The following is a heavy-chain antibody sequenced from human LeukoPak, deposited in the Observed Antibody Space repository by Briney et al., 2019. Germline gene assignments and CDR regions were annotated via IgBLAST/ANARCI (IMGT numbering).Heavy chain of an antibody. Sequence: SGGSLRLSCAASGFTFDDYSMHWVRQAPGKGLEWVSFISWEGGTTYYADSVKGRFTISRDNSKNSLYLQMSSLRAEDTAFYYCAKDGVVAALGDNWFDPWGQGTLVTVSS. CDR2: ISWEGGTT. CDR3: AKDGVVAALGDNWFDP. CDR1: GFTFDDYS. J-gene: IGHJ5*02. D-gene: IGHD2-15*01. V-gene: IGHV3-43D*03.